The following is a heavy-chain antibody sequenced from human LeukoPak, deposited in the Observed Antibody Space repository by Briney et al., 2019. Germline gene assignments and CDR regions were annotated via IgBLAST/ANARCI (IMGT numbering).Heavy chain of an antibody. CDR2: IIPILGIA. Sequence: SVKVSCKASGGTFSSYAISWVRQAPGQGLEWMGRIIPILGIANYAQKFQGRVTITADKSTSTAYMELSSLRSEDTAVYYCARDPQDYYYYGMDVWGQGTTVTVSS. CDR1: GGTFSSYA. CDR3: ARDPQDYYYYGMDV. J-gene: IGHJ6*02. V-gene: IGHV1-69*04.